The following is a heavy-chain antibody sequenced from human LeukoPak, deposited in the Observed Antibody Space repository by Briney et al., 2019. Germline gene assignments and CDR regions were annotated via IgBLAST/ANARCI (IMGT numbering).Heavy chain of an antibody. J-gene: IGHJ5*02. V-gene: IGHV4-4*07. CDR1: GGSIGFYF. Sequence: SGTLSLTCTVSGGSIGFYFWSWIRQSAGKGLEWIGRINGNGGTNYNPSLRSRVTMSVDTSKSQFSLNLRSVTAADTSVYYCVRDELRTTYRFSWDPWGQGILVTV. CDR3: VRDELRTTYRFSWDP. D-gene: IGHD3-16*02. CDR2: INGNGGT.